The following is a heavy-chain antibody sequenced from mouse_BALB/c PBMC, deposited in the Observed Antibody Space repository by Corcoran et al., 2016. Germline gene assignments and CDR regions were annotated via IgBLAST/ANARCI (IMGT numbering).Heavy chain of an antibody. V-gene: IGHV1S136*01. J-gene: IGHJ4*01. D-gene: IGHD1-1*01. CDR2: INPYNDGT. CDR1: GYTFTSYD. CDR3: AGGRLLAMDY. Sequence: EVQLQQSGPELVKPGASVKMSCKASGYTFTSYDMHWVKQKPGQGLEWIGHINPYNDGTKYNEKFKGKAILTSDKSSSTAYMELSSLTSEDSAVYYCAGGRLLAMDYWGQGTSVTVSS.